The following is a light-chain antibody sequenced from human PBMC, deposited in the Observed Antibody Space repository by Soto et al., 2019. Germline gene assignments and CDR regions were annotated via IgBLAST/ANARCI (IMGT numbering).Light chain of an antibody. CDR1: QSISTW. CDR2: KAS. V-gene: IGKV1-5*03. Sequence: DIQVTQSPFTLSASVGDRVTITCRASQSISTWLAWFQQKPGKAPKLLIYKASSLESGVPSRFSGSGSGTEFTLTISSLKPDDFATYYCQQYNSSPWTFGQGTKVDIK. J-gene: IGKJ1*01. CDR3: QQYNSSPWT.